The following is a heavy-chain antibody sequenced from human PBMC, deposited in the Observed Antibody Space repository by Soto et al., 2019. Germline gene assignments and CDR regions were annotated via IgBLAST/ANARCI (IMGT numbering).Heavy chain of an antibody. J-gene: IGHJ5*02. D-gene: IGHD3-16*01. Sequence: QVQLQESGPGLVKPSQTLSLTCTVSGGSISSGGYYWSWIRQHPGKGLEWIGYIYYSGSTYYNPSLKNRVTLSVDTSKNQFSLKLSSVTAADTAVYYCERVGGINWFDPWGQGTLVTVSS. CDR3: ERVGGINWFDP. CDR2: IYYSGST. CDR1: GGSISSGGYY. V-gene: IGHV4-31*03.